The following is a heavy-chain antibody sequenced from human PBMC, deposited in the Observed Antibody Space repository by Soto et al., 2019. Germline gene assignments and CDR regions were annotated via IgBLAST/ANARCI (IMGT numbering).Heavy chain of an antibody. J-gene: IGHJ4*02. V-gene: IGHV3-30-3*01. CDR1: GFTFSSYA. Sequence: GVSLRLSCAASGFTFSSYAMHWARQAPGKGLEWVAVISYDGSNKYYADSVKGRLTISRDNSKNTLYLQMNSLRAEDTAVYYCARGYGTIFGGAPPFSYWGQGTLVTVSS. CDR3: ARGYGTIFGGAPPFSY. D-gene: IGHD3-3*01. CDR2: ISYDGSNK.